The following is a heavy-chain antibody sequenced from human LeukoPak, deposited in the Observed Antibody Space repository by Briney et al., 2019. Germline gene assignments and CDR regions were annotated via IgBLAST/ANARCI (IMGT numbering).Heavy chain of an antibody. Sequence: GGSLRLSCAASGFTFSSYAMHWVRQAPGKGLEWVAVISYDGSNKYYADSVKGRFTISRDNSKNTLYLQMNSLRAEDTAVYYCARDRSSSIAARRDAFDIWGQGTMVTVSS. CDR1: GFTFSSYA. V-gene: IGHV3-30-3*01. CDR3: ARDRSSSIAARRDAFDI. CDR2: ISYDGSNK. J-gene: IGHJ3*02. D-gene: IGHD6-6*01.